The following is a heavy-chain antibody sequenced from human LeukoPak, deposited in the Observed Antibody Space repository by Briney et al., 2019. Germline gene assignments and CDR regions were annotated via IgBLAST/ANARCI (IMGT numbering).Heavy chain of an antibody. D-gene: IGHD7-27*01. V-gene: IGHV4-39*01. Sequence: SETLSLTCTVSGGSISSSSYYWGWIRQPPGKGLEWIGTINYSGSTYYNPSLKSRVTISVDTSKNQFSLKLSSVTAADTAVYYCARRPWGLLGTGYWGQGTLVTVSS. CDR3: ARRPWGLLGTGY. J-gene: IGHJ4*02. CDR1: GGSISSSSYY. CDR2: INYSGST.